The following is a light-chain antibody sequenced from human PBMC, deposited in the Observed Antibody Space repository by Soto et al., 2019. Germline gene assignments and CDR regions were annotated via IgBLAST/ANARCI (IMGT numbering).Light chain of an antibody. V-gene: IGKV1-39*01. CDR3: QQTYSTPLYT. CDR1: QSISSY. CDR2: AAS. J-gene: IGKJ2*01. Sequence: DIQMTQSPSSLSASVGDRVTITCRASQSISSYLHWYQQKPGKAPKLLIYAASSLQSGVPSRFSGSGSGTDFTLTISSLQPEDFATYYCQQTYSTPLYTFGQGTNLEIK.